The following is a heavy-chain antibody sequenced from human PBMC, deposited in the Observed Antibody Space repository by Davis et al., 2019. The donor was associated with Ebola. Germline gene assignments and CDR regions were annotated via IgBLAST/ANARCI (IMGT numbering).Heavy chain of an antibody. CDR2: ISSSSSYI. D-gene: IGHD6-25*01. Sequence: GESLKISCAASGFTFSSYSMNWVRQAPGKGLEWVSSISSSSSYIYYADSVKGRFTISRDNAKNSLYLQMNSLRAEDTAIYYCAKNRYSGAYNYFDFWGQGTLVSVSS. CDR1: GFTFSSYS. CDR3: AKNRYSGAYNYFDF. V-gene: IGHV3-21*04. J-gene: IGHJ4*02.